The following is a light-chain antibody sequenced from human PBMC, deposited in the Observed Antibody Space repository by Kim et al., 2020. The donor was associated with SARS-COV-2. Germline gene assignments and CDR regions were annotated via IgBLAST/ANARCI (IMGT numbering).Light chain of an antibody. J-gene: IGLJ2*01. CDR2: SKY. CDR3: NSRDSNDNVV. CDR1: RLRSYY. V-gene: IGLV3-19*01. Sequence: SVALGQTVTITCQGDRLRSYYANWYQQKPGQAPIVGIYSKYNRPSGILDRFSGSSSRNTASLTITGNQACDEADYNCNSRDSNDNVVFGGGTKLTV.